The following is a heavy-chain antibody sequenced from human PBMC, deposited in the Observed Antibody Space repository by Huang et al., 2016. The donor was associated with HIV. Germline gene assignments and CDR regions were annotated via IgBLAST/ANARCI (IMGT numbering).Heavy chain of an antibody. V-gene: IGHV1-18*04. CDR1: GYTFTDYG. J-gene: IGHJ4*02. D-gene: IGHD3-22*01. CDR2: ISTFQGNT. CDR3: ARCYYEGPYYSQCYFDH. Sequence: QVQLVQSGGEVKKPGAAVKVSCRASGYTFTDYGVGWVRQDPVQGLEWMVWISTFQGNTNYAKNLQRRVTMTTDPSTNTAYMELRSLISDDTAVYYCARCYYEGPYYSQCYFDHWGQGTLITVSS.